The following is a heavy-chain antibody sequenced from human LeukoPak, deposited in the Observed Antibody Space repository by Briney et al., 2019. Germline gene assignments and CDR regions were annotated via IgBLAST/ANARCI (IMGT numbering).Heavy chain of an antibody. D-gene: IGHD6-13*01. J-gene: IGHJ4*02. CDR3: AKDSSTQQLAEYFDY. CDR1: GFTFDDYA. CDR2: ISWNSGSI. V-gene: IGHV3-9*01. Sequence: GGSLRLSCAASGFTFDDYAMHWVRQAPGKGLEWVSGISWNSGSIGYADSVKGRFIISRDNAKNSLYLQMNSLRAEDTALYYCAKDSSTQQLAEYFDYWGQGTLVTVSS.